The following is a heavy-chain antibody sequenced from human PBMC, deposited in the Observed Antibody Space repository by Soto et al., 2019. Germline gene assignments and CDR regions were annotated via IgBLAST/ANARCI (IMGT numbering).Heavy chain of an antibody. CDR1: GFTFSNAW. Sequence: GGSLRLSCAASGFTFSNAWMSWLRQAPGKGLEWVGRIKSKTDGGTTDYAAPVKGRFTISRDDSKNTLYLQMNSLKTEDTAVYYCTTDLAQLSVGYWGQGTLVTVSS. CDR2: IKSKTDGGTT. CDR3: TTDLAQLSVGY. V-gene: IGHV3-15*01. D-gene: IGHD5-18*01. J-gene: IGHJ4*02.